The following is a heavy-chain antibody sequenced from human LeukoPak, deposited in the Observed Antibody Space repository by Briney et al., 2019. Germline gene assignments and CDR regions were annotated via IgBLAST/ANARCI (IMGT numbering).Heavy chain of an antibody. V-gene: IGHV1-8*01. CDR1: GYTFTSYD. CDR2: MNTNSGNT. CDR3: ARRTMWDTNGWLSPDY. D-gene: IGHD6-19*01. Sequence: ASVKVSCKASGYTFTSYDINWVRQATGQGLEWMGWMNTNSGNTGYAQKFQGRVTMTRNTSISTAYMELSSLRSEDTAVYYCARRTMWDTNGWLSPDYWGQGTLVTVSS. J-gene: IGHJ4*02.